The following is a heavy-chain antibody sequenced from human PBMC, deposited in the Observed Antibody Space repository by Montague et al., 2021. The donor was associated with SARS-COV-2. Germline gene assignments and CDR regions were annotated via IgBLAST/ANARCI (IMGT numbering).Heavy chain of an antibody. CDR2: ISSSGTTI. Sequence: SLRLSYAASGFTFSASGMNWVRQAPGKGLDWVAYISSSGTTIYYADSVKGRFTISRDNARNSLFLQMNSLRADDTAVYYCVASSRWGFDYWGQETLVTVSS. J-gene: IGHJ4*02. CDR3: VASSRWGFDY. D-gene: IGHD6-19*01. V-gene: IGHV3-48*04. CDR1: GFTFSASG.